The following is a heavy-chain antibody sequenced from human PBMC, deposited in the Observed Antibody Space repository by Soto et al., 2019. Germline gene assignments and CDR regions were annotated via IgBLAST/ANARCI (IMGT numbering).Heavy chain of an antibody. CDR3: ARERGIVTGRYYYGMDV. CDR2: ISAYNGNT. D-gene: IGHD3-9*01. J-gene: IGHJ6*02. Sequence: ASVKVSCKASGYTFTSYGISWVRQAPGQGLEWMGWISAYNGNTNYAQKLQGRVTMTTDTSTSTAYMELRSLRSDDTAVYYCARERGIVTGRYYYGMDVWGQGTTVTVSS. V-gene: IGHV1-18*01. CDR1: GYTFTSYG.